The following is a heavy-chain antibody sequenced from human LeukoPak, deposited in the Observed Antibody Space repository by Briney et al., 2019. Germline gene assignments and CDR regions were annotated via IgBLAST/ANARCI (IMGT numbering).Heavy chain of an antibody. J-gene: IGHJ4*02. Sequence: GESLKISFKGSGYSFTSYWIGWVRQMPGKGLEGMGVIFPVDSDTRYSPSFHGQVTISADKSISTAYLQWSSLKASDTAMYYCARRSAVAGRFNDFDYWGQGPLVPVSS. CDR2: IFPVDSDT. D-gene: IGHD6-19*01. CDR1: GYSFTSYW. V-gene: IGHV5-51*01. CDR3: ARRSAVAGRFNDFDY.